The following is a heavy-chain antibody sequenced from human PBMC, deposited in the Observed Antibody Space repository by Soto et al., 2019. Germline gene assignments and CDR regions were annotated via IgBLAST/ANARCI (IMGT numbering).Heavy chain of an antibody. D-gene: IGHD3-10*01. Sequence: SETLSLTCTVSGGSISSYYWSWIRQPPGKGLEWIGYIYYSGSTNYNPSLKSRVTISVDTSKNQFSLKLSSVTAADTAVYYCARMVRGVTGVEYWGQGTLVTVSS. V-gene: IGHV4-59*01. CDR2: IYYSGST. CDR1: GGSISSYY. J-gene: IGHJ4*02. CDR3: ARMVRGVTGVEY.